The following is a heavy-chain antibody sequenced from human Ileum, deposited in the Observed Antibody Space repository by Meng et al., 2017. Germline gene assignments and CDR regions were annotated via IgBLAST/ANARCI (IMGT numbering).Heavy chain of an antibody. J-gene: IGHJ4*02. V-gene: IGHV3-33*01. CDR2: IWSDGGNK. Sequence: GESLKISCVASGISFSTSGMHGVRQAPGKGLEWVAMIWSDGGNKYYTDSVKGRFTISRDNSKNTVDLQMDSLRADDTAVYYCARDRGLRDLDHWGQGTLVTVSS. D-gene: IGHD3-10*01. CDR3: ARDRGLRDLDH. CDR1: GISFSTSG.